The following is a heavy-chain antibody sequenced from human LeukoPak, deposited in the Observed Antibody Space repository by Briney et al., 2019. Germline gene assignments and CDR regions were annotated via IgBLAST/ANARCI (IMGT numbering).Heavy chain of an antibody. D-gene: IGHD1-26*01. CDR3: AKEVGARDAFDI. CDR2: ISSSGSTI. Sequence: GSLRLSCAASGFTFSSYEMNWVRQAPGKGLEWVSYISSSGSTIYYADSVKGRFTISRDNAKNSLYLQMNSLRAEDTAVYYCAKEVGARDAFDIWGQGTLVTVSP. V-gene: IGHV3-48*03. CDR1: GFTFSSYE. J-gene: IGHJ3*02.